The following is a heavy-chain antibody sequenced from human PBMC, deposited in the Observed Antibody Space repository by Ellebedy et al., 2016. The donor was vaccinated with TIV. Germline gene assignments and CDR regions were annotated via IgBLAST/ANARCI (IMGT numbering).Heavy chain of an antibody. J-gene: IGHJ3*02. CDR2: ISNTGSRT. Sequence: PGGSLRLSCAASGFTFSSYAMSWVRQAPGKGLEWVSTISNTGSRTYYADSVEGRFIISRNNSKKPLYLQRNSLRAEDTAVYYCAREAQYYDSSGYSIHDAFDIWGQGTMVTVSS. D-gene: IGHD3-22*01. V-gene: IGHV3-23*01. CDR1: GFTFSSYA. CDR3: AREAQYYDSSGYSIHDAFDI.